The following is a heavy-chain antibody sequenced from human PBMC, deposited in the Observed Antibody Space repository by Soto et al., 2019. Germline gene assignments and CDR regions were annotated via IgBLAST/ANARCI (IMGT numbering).Heavy chain of an antibody. Sequence: EVQLLESGGGLVQPGGSLRLSCAASGFTFSSYAMSWVRQAPGKGLEWVSAISGSGGSTYYADSVKGRFTISRDNSKNTLYLQMNSLRAEDTAVYYCAKFQSSGWQGTYYYYGMDVWGRGTTVTVSS. D-gene: IGHD6-19*01. J-gene: IGHJ6*02. CDR2: ISGSGGST. CDR1: GFTFSSYA. V-gene: IGHV3-23*01. CDR3: AKFQSSGWQGTYYYYGMDV.